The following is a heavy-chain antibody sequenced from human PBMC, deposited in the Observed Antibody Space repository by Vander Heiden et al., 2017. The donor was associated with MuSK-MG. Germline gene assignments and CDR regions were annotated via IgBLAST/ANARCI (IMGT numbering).Heavy chain of an antibody. D-gene: IGHD3-10*01. Sequence: QLQLQESGPGLVKPSETLSLTCTVSGGYISSSSYSWGWIRHPPGKGLEWMGSIYDSGSTYYNPALKSRVTISVDTSKNQFSLKLSSVTAADTAVYYCASPYGSGSPRAFDIWGQGTMVTVSS. CDR3: ASPYGSGSPRAFDI. J-gene: IGHJ3*02. CDR1: GGYISSSSYS. V-gene: IGHV4-39*01. CDR2: IYDSGST.